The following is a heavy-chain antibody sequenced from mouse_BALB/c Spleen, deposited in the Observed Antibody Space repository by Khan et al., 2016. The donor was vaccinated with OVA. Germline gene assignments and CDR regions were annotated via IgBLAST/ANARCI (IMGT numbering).Heavy chain of an antibody. CDR2: ISPSNAYT. CDR3: AKDFHYNGSRGALDY. CDR1: GYTFTGYS. J-gene: IGHJ4*01. D-gene: IGHD1-1*01. V-gene: IGHV1-4*01. Sequence: QVQLKQSGAELARPGASVKMSCKASGYTFTGYSMHWIKQRPGQGLEWIGYISPSNAYTNYNQKFKDKATLTAYKSSSTAYMQLSSLPSEDSADSYCAKDFHYNGSRGALDYWGQGTSVTGSS.